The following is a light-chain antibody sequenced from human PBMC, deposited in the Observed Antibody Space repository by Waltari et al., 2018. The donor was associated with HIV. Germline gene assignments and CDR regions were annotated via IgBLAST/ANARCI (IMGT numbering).Light chain of an antibody. CDR2: WAS. J-gene: IGKJ2*01. Sequence: DIVMTQSPESLAVSLGGRATITCRSSQSLLYTSNNKDYLVWYQQKPGQPPKVLISWASTRESGVPDRFSGSGSGTDFTLTISSLQAEDVAVYYCQQYYSTPVTFGQGTKLEIK. CDR3: QQYYSTPVT. V-gene: IGKV4-1*01. CDR1: QSLLYTSNNKDY.